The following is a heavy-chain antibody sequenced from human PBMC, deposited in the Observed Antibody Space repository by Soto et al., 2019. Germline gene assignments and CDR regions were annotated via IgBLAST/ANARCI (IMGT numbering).Heavy chain of an antibody. CDR1: GIDFTYAW. D-gene: IGHD2-21*01. CDR2: IKSKASGGSI. V-gene: IGHV3-15*01. CDR3: THIGRLPHNDAFAT. J-gene: IGHJ3*02. Sequence: EVQLVESGGGLVNPGGSLRLSCEVSGIDFTYAWMTWVRQAPGRGLECIGRIKSKASGGSIDYAAPVKGRFTISRDDSRSMLYLQMNSLISEDTGVYYCTHIGRLPHNDAFATWGRGTVVTVSS.